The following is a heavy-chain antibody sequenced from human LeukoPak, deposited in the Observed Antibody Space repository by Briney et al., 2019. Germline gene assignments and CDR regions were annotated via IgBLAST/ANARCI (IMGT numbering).Heavy chain of an antibody. Sequence: GGSLRLSCAASGFTFDDYAMHWVRQAPGKGLEWVSLIGWDGDSTYYADSVKGRFTISRDNSKNSLYLQMNSLRAEDTALYYCAKDRGSHYGENMDVWGKGTTVTISS. D-gene: IGHD4-17*01. CDR2: IGWDGDST. CDR1: GFTFDDYA. J-gene: IGHJ6*03. CDR3: AKDRGSHYGENMDV. V-gene: IGHV3-43D*03.